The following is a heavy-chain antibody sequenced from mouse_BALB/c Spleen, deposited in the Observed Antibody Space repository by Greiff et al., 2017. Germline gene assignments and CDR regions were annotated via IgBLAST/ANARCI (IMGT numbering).Heavy chain of an antibody. CDR2: ISSGGGST. CDR1: GFAFSSYD. V-gene: IGHV5-12-1*01. CDR3: ASSFDY. Sequence: EVKLVESGGGLVKPGGSLKLSCAASGFAFSSYDMSWVRQTPEKRLEWVAYISSGGGSTYYPDTVKGRFTISRDNAKNTLYLQMSSLKSEDTAMYYCASSFDYWGQGTTLTVSS. J-gene: IGHJ2*01.